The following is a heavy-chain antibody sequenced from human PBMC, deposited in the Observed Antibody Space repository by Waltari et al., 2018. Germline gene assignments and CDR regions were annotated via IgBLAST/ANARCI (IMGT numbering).Heavy chain of an antibody. CDR2: IWYDGSNK. D-gene: IGHD2-15*01. CDR3: ARDLFVVVAATLDY. CDR1: GFTFSSYG. J-gene: IGHJ4*02. V-gene: IGHV3-33*01. Sequence: QVPLVESGGGVVQPGRSMRLSCAASGFTFSSYGMHWFRQAPGKGLEWVAVIWYDGSNKYYADSVKGRFTISRDNSKNTLYLQMNSLRAEDTAVYYCARDLFVVVAATLDYWGQGTLVTVSS.